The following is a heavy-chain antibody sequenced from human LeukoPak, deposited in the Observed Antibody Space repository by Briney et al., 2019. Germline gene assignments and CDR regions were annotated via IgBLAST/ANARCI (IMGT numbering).Heavy chain of an antibody. D-gene: IGHD5-18*01. CDR1: GGSFSGYY. Sequence: SGALSHTCAVSGGSFSGYYWSWVRQTPGKGLEWIGEINRSGSTNYNPSLKSRVTISVDTSKNQFSLKLSSVTAADTAVYYCARDGYSYGLDYWGQGTLVTVSS. J-gene: IGHJ4*02. V-gene: IGHV4-34*01. CDR2: INRSGST. CDR3: ARDGYSYGLDY.